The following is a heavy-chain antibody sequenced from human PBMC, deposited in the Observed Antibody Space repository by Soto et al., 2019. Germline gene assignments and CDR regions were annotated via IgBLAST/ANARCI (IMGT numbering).Heavy chain of an antibody. CDR2: INAGNGNT. CDR3: ARDPSAGPYSYGSLPTSYFDY. V-gene: IGHV1-3*01. J-gene: IGHJ4*02. Sequence: ASVKVSCKASGYTLTSYAMQWVRQAPGQRLEWMGWINAGNGNTKYSQKFQGRVTITRDTSASTAYMELSSLRSEDTAVYYCARDPSAGPYSYGSLPTSYFDYWGQGTLVTV. CDR1: GYTLTSYA. D-gene: IGHD5-18*01.